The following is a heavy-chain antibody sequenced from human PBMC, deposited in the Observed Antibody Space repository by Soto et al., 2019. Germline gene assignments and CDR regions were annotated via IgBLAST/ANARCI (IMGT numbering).Heavy chain of an antibody. CDR2: IKSKTDGGTT. J-gene: IGHJ4*02. Sequence: GGSLRLSCAASGFTFSNAWMDWVRQAPGKGLEWVGRIKSKTDGGTTDYAAPVKGRFTISRDDSKNTLYLQMNSLKTEDTAVYYCTTDVENRLRFLEWFPKPRRYYFDYWGQGTLVTVSS. V-gene: IGHV3-15*07. CDR1: GFTFSNAW. D-gene: IGHD3-3*01. CDR3: TTDVENRLRFLEWFPKPRRYYFDY.